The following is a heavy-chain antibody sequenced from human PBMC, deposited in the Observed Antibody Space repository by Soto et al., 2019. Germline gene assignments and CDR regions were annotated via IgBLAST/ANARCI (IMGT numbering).Heavy chain of an antibody. J-gene: IGHJ4*02. CDR1: GGTFSSYA. V-gene: IGHV1-69*13. Sequence: SVKVSCKASGGTFSSYAISWVRQAPGQGLEWMGGIIPIFGTANYAQKIQGRVTITADESTSTAYMELSSLRSEDTAVYYCARSPLTGTTWAHFDYWGQGTLVTVSS. D-gene: IGHD1-20*01. CDR2: IIPIFGTA. CDR3: ARSPLTGTTWAHFDY.